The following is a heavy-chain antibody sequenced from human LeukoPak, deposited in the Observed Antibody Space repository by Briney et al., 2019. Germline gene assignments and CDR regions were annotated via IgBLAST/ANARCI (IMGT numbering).Heavy chain of an antibody. V-gene: IGHV4-61*08. CDR1: GGSISSGGYY. CDR3: ARFSYGYGGIFDY. Sequence: PSETLSLTCTVSGGSISSGGYYWRWIRQHPGKGLEWIGYIYYSGSTNYHPSLKSRLTISVGTSKNQFSLKLSSVTAADTAVYFCARFSYGYGGIFDYWGQGTLVTVSS. D-gene: IGHD5-18*01. CDR2: IYYSGST. J-gene: IGHJ4*02.